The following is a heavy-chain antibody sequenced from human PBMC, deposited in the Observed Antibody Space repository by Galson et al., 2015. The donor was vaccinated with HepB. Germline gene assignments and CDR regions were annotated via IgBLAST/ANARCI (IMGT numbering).Heavy chain of an antibody. CDR3: ATNAARGIFFEF. V-gene: IGHV1-69*06. Sequence: SVKVSCKASGTMFSGFGTSWVRQAPGHGLEWMGEINPPFGTANYAQKFQGRVTITADRSTSTAYMELSSLRSKDTAMYYCATNAARGIFFEFWGQGTLVTVSS. J-gene: IGHJ4*02. CDR1: GTMFSGFG. D-gene: IGHD3-10*01. CDR2: INPPFGTA.